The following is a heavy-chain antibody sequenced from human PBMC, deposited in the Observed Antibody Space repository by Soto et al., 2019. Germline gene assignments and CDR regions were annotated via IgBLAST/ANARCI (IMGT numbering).Heavy chain of an antibody. CDR3: ARAPGPYFDY. CDR2: IYYSGST. V-gene: IGHV4-30-4*01. J-gene: IGHJ4*02. Sequence: SETLSLTCTVSGGSISSGDYYWSWIRQPPGKGLEWIGYIYYSGSTYYNPSLKSRVTISVDTSKNQFSLKLSSVTAADTAVYYCARAPGPYFDYWGQGTLVTSPQ. CDR1: GGSISSGDYY.